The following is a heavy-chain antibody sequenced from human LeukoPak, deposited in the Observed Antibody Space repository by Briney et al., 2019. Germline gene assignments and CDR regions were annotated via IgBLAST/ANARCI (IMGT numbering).Heavy chain of an antibody. V-gene: IGHV1-2*02. CDR3: ARSGGSGSYYKE. CDR1: GYTFTGYY. D-gene: IGHD3-10*01. J-gene: IGHJ4*02. Sequence: ASVKVSCKASGYTFTGYYMHWVRQAPGQGLEWMGWTTPNGGARYAQKFQGRVTMTRDTSISTAYMELGSLISDDTAVYYCARSGGSGSYYKEWGQGILVTVSS. CDR2: TTPNGGA.